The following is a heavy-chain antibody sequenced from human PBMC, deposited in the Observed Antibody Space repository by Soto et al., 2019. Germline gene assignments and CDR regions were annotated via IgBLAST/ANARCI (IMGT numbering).Heavy chain of an antibody. V-gene: IGHV3-48*02. Sequence: GGSLRLSCAASGFTFSSYSMNWVRQAPGKGLEWVSYISSSSSTIYYADSVKGRFTISRDNAKNSLYLQMNSLRDEDTAVYYCARDNRDGIVGASLYYYGMDVWGQGTTVTVSS. CDR2: ISSSSSTI. D-gene: IGHD1-26*01. J-gene: IGHJ6*02. CDR1: GFTFSSYS. CDR3: ARDNRDGIVGASLYYYGMDV.